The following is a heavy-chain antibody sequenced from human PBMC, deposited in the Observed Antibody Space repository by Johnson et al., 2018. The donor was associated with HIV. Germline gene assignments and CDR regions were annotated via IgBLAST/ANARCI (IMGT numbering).Heavy chain of an antibody. D-gene: IGHD2-15*01. Sequence: QVQLVESGGGVVQPGRSLRLSCAASGFTFSSYAMHWVRQAPGKGLEWVAVISYDGRNKYYADSVQGRFTISRDNSKNTLYVQMNSLRGEDTAVYYCAKGQVVVAATSAFDIWGQGTMVTVSS. CDR3: AKGQVVVAATSAFDI. V-gene: IGHV3-30*04. CDR1: GFTFSSYA. CDR2: ISYDGRNK. J-gene: IGHJ3*02.